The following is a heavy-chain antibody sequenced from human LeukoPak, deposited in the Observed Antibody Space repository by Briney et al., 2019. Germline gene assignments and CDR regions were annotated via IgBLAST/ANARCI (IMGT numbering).Heavy chain of an antibody. CDR3: ARSLNWNDVFFDY. CDR2: IYYSGST. Sequence: SETLSLTCTVSGGSISSYYWSWIRQPPGKGLEWIGYIYYSGSTNYDPSLKSRVTISVDTSKNQFSLKLSSVTAADTAVYYCARSLNWNDVFFDYWGQGTLVTVSS. D-gene: IGHD1-20*01. V-gene: IGHV4-59*01. CDR1: GGSISSYY. J-gene: IGHJ4*02.